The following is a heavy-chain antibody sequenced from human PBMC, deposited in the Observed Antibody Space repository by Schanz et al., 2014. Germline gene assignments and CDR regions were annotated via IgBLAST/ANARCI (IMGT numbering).Heavy chain of an antibody. J-gene: IGHJ4*02. CDR1: EYSFTSYS. CDR3: ARDAADFYDILTEEDY. CDR2: INTGSGDT. D-gene: IGHD3-9*01. Sequence: QVHLVQSGAEVKRPGASVKVSCKASEYSFTSYSMHWVRQAPGQRLEWMGWINTGSGDTKYSQNFQGRVTITRDTSASTAYMELSSLRSDDTAVYYCARDAADFYDILTEEDYWGQGTLGTVSS. V-gene: IGHV1-3*04.